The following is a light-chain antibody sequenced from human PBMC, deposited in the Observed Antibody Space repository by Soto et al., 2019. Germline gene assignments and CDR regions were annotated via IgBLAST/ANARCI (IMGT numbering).Light chain of an antibody. CDR3: QQYNNWPPWT. CDR1: QSVNSN. V-gene: IGKV3-15*01. J-gene: IGKJ1*01. CDR2: GAS. Sequence: EIVMTQSPATLSVSPGERATLSCRASQSVNSNLAWYQQKPGQAPRLLIYGASTRATGIPARFSCSGSGTEFTLTIGSLQSEDVAVYYCQQYNNWPPWTLGQWTKVEIK.